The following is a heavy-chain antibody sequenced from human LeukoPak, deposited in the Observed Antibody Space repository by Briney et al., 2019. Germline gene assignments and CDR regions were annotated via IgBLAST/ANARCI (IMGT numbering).Heavy chain of an antibody. CDR2: INEDGTTI. CDR3: VRDFSGAVDS. CDR1: GFSFSTYW. J-gene: IGHJ4*02. V-gene: IGHV3-74*01. D-gene: IGHD1-26*01. Sequence: GGSLRLSCAASGFSFSTYWMHWVRQVPGRGLVWVSRINEDGTTITYADSVKGRFTISRDDAKNPLYLQMNSLRADDTAIYYCVRDFSGAVDSWGQGTLVTVSS.